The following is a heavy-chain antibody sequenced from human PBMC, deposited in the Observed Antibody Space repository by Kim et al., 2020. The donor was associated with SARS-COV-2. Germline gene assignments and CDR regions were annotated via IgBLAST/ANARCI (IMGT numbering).Heavy chain of an antibody. CDR1: GGSISSGGYY. CDR3: ARALITIFGVVIIPYAFDI. Sequence: SETLSLTCTVSGGSISSGGYYWSWIRQHPGKGLEWIGYIYYSGSTYYNPSLKSRVTISVDTSKNQFSLKLSSVTAADTAVYYCARALITIFGVVIIPYAFDIWGQGTMVTVSS. D-gene: IGHD3-3*01. CDR2: IYYSGST. V-gene: IGHV4-31*03. J-gene: IGHJ3*02.